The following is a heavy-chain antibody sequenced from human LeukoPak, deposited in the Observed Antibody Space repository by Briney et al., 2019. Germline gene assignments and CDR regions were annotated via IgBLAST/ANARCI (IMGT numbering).Heavy chain of an antibody. CDR1: GRSFSGYY. CDR2: INHSGST. J-gene: IGHJ4*02. Sequence: SETLSLTCAVYGRSFSGYYWSWLRQPPGKGLEWVGEINHSGSTNYNPSLKSRVTISVDTSKNQFSLKLSSVTAADTAVYYCARKDRYYYGSGSYGIDYWGQGTLVTVSS. V-gene: IGHV4-34*01. D-gene: IGHD3-10*01. CDR3: ARKDRYYYGSGSYGIDY.